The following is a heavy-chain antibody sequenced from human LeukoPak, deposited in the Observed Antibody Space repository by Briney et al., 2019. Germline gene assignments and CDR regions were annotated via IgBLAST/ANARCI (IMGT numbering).Heavy chain of an antibody. D-gene: IGHD3-22*01. CDR1: GFTFSSYG. V-gene: IGHV3-33*01. CDR3: ARSVHDTSGYAG. CDR2: IWYDGSNK. J-gene: IGHJ4*02. Sequence: PGGSLRLSCAASGFTFSSYGMHWVRQAPGKGLEWVAVIWYDGSNKYYADSVKGRFTISRDSSENTLNLQMNSLRPEDTAVYYCARSVHDTSGYAGWGQGTLVTVSS.